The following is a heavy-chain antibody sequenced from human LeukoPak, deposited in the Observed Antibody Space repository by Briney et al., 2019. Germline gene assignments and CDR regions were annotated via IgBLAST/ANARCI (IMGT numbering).Heavy chain of an antibody. J-gene: IGHJ2*01. Sequence: SETLSLTCTVSGGSISSYYWSWIRQPPGKGREWIGHIYYSGSNNYNPPLKSRVTISVDTSKHQLSLELSSVTAADRAVYYCASYDYVDYWYFDLWGRGTLVTVSS. CDR1: GGSISSYY. D-gene: IGHD4-17*01. CDR3: ASYDYVDYWYFDL. CDR2: IYYSGSN. V-gene: IGHV4-59*01.